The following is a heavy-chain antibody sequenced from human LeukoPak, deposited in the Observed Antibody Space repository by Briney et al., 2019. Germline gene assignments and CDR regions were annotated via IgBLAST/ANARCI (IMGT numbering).Heavy chain of an antibody. CDR3: TRMGSSSEGWFDP. J-gene: IGHJ5*02. Sequence: GGSLRLSCAASGFTVSSNYIYWVRQAPGKGLEWVSVIYSGGNTYYADSVKGRFTISRDNAKNSLYLQMNSLRAEDTAVYYCTRMGSSSEGWFDPWGQGTLVTVSS. D-gene: IGHD6-6*01. V-gene: IGHV3-53*01. CDR1: GFTVSSNY. CDR2: IYSGGNT.